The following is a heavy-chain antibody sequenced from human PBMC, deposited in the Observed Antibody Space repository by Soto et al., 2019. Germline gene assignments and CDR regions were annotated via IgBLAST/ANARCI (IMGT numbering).Heavy chain of an antibody. Sequence: GGSLRLSCAASGFTVSSNYMSWVRQAPGKGLEWVSVIYSGGSTYYADSVKGRFTISRDNSMNTLYLQMNTLRAEDTAIYYCAKVSSSWSAGFFDLWGQGTLVTVSS. CDR2: IYSGGST. J-gene: IGHJ4*02. V-gene: IGHV3-53*01. D-gene: IGHD2-2*01. CDR3: AKVSSSWSAGFFDL. CDR1: GFTVSSNY.